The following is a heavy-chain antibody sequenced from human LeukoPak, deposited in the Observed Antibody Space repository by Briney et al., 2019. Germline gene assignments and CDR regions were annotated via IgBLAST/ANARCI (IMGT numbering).Heavy chain of an antibody. V-gene: IGHV3-11*01. CDR2: ISHSGRTM. J-gene: IGHJ6*03. Sequence: GSLRLSCAASGFTFSDYYMSWIRQAPGKGLEWVSYISHSGRTMYYADSVKGRFTISRDNAKNSLYLQMNSLRAGDTAVYYCARDSIVRGNIGNDMDVWGKGTTVTVSS. CDR3: ARDSIVRGNIGNDMDV. CDR1: GFTFSDYY. D-gene: IGHD2-8*01.